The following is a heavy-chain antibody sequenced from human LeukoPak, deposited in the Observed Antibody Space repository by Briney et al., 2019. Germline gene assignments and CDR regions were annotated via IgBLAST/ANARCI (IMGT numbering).Heavy chain of an antibody. J-gene: IGHJ6*02. D-gene: IGHD2-15*01. V-gene: IGHV1-8*01. CDR3: ARDEVVAAPNYFGMVV. Sequence: ASVKVSCTASGYTFTSYDVNWVRQATGQGLEQMGWMTPNSGNTGLAQKFQGRVTLTRDTSLSTAYMELSNLRSDDTAVYYCARDEVVAAPNYFGMVVWGQGTTVSVSS. CDR2: MTPNSGNT. CDR1: GYTFTSYD.